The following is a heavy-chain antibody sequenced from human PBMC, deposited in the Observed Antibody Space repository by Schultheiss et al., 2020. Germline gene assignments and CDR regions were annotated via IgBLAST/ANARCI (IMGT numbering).Heavy chain of an antibody. Sequence: GESLKISCAASGFTFSSYGMHWVRQAPGKGLEWVAVIWYDGSNKYYADSVKGRFTISRDNSKNTLYLQMNSLRAEDTAVYYCARELRPYYYGMDVWGQGTTVTVSS. J-gene: IGHJ6*02. CDR3: ARELRPYYYGMDV. CDR1: GFTFSSYG. CDR2: IWYDGSNK. V-gene: IGHV3-33*01. D-gene: IGHD4-17*01.